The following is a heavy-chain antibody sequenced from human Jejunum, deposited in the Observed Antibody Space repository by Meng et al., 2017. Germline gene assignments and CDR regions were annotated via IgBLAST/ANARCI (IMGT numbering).Heavy chain of an antibody. V-gene: IGHV4-4*02. D-gene: IGHD2-15*01. CDR1: GDSISGSNW. CDR2: IYHSGIT. Sequence: QVQLQESGPGLVKPSGTLSLTCVVSGDSISGSNWWSWVRQPPGKGLEWIGEIYHSGITYYNPSLKSRVTISVDKSKNQFSLRLSFVTAADTAVYYCAKYSRGFDSWGQGTLVTVSS. J-gene: IGHJ4*02. CDR3: AKYSRGFDS.